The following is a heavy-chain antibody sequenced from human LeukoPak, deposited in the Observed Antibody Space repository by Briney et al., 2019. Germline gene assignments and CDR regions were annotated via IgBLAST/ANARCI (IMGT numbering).Heavy chain of an antibody. V-gene: IGHV3-20*04. Sequence: GGSLRLSCAASGFTFDDYGMSWVRQAPGKGLEWVSGINWNGGSTGYADSVKGRFTISRDNAKDSLYLQMNSLRAEDTALYYCARKTYYDFWSGYYVNYYYYYMDVWGKGTTVTVSS. CDR1: GFTFDDYG. J-gene: IGHJ6*03. CDR2: INWNGGST. CDR3: ARKTYYDFWSGYYVNYYYYYMDV. D-gene: IGHD3-3*01.